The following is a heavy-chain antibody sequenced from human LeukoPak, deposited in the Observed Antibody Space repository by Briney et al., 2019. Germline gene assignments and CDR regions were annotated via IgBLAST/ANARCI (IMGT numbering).Heavy chain of an antibody. CDR2: ISGTGGRT. D-gene: IGHD3-16*01. CDR1: GFTFSNYA. Sequence: GGSLRLSCTAPGFTFSNYAMTWVRQAPGKGLEWVSSISGTGGRTYSADSVKGRFTISRDDSKNTLYLQMKNLRVEHTAVYYCAKGLHGGVGYGVDVWGQGTTVSVSS. CDR3: AKGLHGGVGYGVDV. V-gene: IGHV3-23*01. J-gene: IGHJ6*02.